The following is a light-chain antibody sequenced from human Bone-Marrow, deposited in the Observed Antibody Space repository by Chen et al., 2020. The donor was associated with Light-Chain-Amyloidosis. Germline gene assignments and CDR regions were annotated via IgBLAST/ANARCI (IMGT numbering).Light chain of an antibody. CDR2: DAS. CDR3: QQRSNWPQRT. CDR1: QSVRRY. J-gene: IGKJ1*01. V-gene: IGKV3-11*01. Sequence: DIVLTQSPATLSLSPGERATLSCRASQSVRRYLDWYQQKPGQAPRHLIYDASNRASGLPARFSGSGSGTDFTLTISSLEPEDFAVYYCQQRSNWPQRTFGQGTKVEIK.